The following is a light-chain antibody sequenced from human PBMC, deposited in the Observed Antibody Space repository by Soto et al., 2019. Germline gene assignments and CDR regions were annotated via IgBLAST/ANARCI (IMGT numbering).Light chain of an antibody. CDR2: TTS. CDR3: QQCGGSPLFS. CDR1: QSVISSC. Sequence: EIVLTQSPGTLSLSPGERATLSCTASQSVISSCLAWYQRKPGQAPRLLIHTTSIRATDIPDRFSGSGSGTDFTLTISRLETDDFAVYYCQQCGGSPLFSFGPGTKVDIK. V-gene: IGKV3-20*01. J-gene: IGKJ3*01.